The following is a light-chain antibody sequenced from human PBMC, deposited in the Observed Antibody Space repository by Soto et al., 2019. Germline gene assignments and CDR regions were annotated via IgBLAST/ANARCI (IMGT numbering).Light chain of an antibody. Sequence: DIQMTQSPSSLSASVGDRVTITCRASQSIGRHLNWYQQKPGKAPNLLIYDASTLHSGVPSRFSGGGSGTDFTLTISSLQPEDFATYCCQQSYSTLLTFGQGTRLEIK. CDR1: QSIGRH. CDR3: QQSYSTLLT. J-gene: IGKJ5*01. V-gene: IGKV1-39*01. CDR2: DAS.